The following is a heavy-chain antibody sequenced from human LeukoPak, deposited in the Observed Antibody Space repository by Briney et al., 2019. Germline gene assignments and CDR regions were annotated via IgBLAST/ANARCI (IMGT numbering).Heavy chain of an antibody. CDR3: ARFDGYGSGSYNYYFDY. CDR1: GGSISSSSYY. D-gene: IGHD3-10*01. Sequence: SETLSLTCTVPGGSISSSSYYWGWIRQPPGKGLEWIGTIYYSGSTYYNPSLKRRVTISVDTSKNQFSLKLSSVTAADTAVYYCARFDGYGSGSYNYYFDYWGQGTLVTVSS. V-gene: IGHV4-39*07. CDR2: IYYSGST. J-gene: IGHJ4*02.